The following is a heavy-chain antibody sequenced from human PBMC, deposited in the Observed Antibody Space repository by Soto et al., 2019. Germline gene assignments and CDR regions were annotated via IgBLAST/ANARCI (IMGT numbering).Heavy chain of an antibody. CDR2: IYYSGST. J-gene: IGHJ6*02. D-gene: IGHD3-10*01. CDR1: GGSISSGGYY. CDR3: ARGRRSGSGLNYYYYYGMDV. V-gene: IGHV4-31*03. Sequence: SETLSLTCTVSGGSISSGGYYWSWIRQHPGKGLEWIGYIYYSGSTYYNPSLKSRVTISVDTSKNQFSLKLSSVTAADTAVYYCARGRRSGSGLNYYYYYGMDVWGQGTTVTVSS.